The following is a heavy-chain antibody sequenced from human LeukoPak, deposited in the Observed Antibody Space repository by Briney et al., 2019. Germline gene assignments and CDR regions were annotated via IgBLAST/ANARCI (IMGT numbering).Heavy chain of an antibody. CDR2: ISAYNGNT. CDR1: GYTFTSYG. D-gene: IGHD5-12*01. Sequence: ASQKVSCKPSGYTFTSYGISRVRQAPGQGLEGMGWISAYNGNTNYAQKLQGRVTMTTDTSTSTAYMELRSLRSDDTAVYYCARDSGYDSSDYWGQGTLVTVSS. V-gene: IGHV1-18*01. CDR3: ARDSGYDSSDY. J-gene: IGHJ4*02.